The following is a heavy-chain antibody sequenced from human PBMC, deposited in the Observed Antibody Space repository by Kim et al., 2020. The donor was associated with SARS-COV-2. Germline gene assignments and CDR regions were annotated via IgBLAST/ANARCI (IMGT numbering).Heavy chain of an antibody. Sequence: SETLSLTCTASGGSISSSSYYWGWIRQPPGKGLEWIGSINHSGSTYNNPSLKSRVTISVDTSKNQFSPKLSSVTAADAAVYYCARQALRELSYLDYWGQGTLVTVSS. J-gene: IGHJ4*02. CDR2: INHSGST. CDR1: GGSISSSSYY. D-gene: IGHD3-16*02. V-gene: IGHV4-39*01. CDR3: ARQALRELSYLDY.